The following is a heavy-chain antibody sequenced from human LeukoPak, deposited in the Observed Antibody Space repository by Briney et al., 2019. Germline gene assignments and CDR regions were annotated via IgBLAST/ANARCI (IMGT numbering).Heavy chain of an antibody. V-gene: IGHV1-18*01. CDR3: AREEELPGDY. CDR2: ISAYNGNT. D-gene: IGHD3-10*01. CDR1: GYSLSSNG. J-gene: IGHJ4*02. Sequence: ASVKVSCKASGYSLSSNGISWVRQAPGQGLEWMGWISAYNGNTNYAQKLQGRVTMTTDTSTSTAYMELRSLRSDDTAVYYCAREEELPGDYWGQGTLVTVSS.